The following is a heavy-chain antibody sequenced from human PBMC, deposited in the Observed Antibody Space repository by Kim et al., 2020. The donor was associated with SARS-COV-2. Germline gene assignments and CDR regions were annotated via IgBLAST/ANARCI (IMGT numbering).Heavy chain of an antibody. Sequence: GGSLRLSCAASGFTFSDNYMSWIRQAPGKGLEWVSYISTTSTYTKYADFVKGRFTISRDNAKNSLYLQMNSLRAEDTAVYYCARDLGPYTSSWKAGTWFDPWGQGTLVTVSS. V-gene: IGHV3-11*06. D-gene: IGHD6-13*01. CDR1: GFTFSDNY. CDR3: ARDLGPYTSSWKAGTWFDP. CDR2: ISTTSTYT. J-gene: IGHJ5*02.